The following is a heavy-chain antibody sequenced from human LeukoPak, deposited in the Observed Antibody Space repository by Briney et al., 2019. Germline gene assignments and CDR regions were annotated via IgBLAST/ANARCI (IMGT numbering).Heavy chain of an antibody. Sequence: PGGSLRLSCAASGFTFSSYSMNWVRQAPGKGLEWASYISSSSSTIYYAASVKGRFTISRDNAKNSLYLQMNSLRAEDTAVYYCAGWSYYWGQGTLVTVSS. V-gene: IGHV3-48*01. J-gene: IGHJ4*02. CDR3: AGWSYY. CDR1: GFTFSSYS. CDR2: ISSSSSTI.